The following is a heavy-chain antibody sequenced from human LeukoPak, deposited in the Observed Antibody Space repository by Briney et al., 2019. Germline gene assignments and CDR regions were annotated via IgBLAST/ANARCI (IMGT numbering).Heavy chain of an antibody. V-gene: IGHV4-39*07. CDR2: IYSSGNT. D-gene: IGHD1-26*01. CDR3: ARVGVGTTFGRLPVDF. CDR1: GASITSSNYY. Sequence: SETLSLTCAVSGASITSSNYYWGWVRQSPGKGLEWIGNIYSSGNTYYNASLKSRVTMYIDTSKNQFFLKLSSVTAADTAVYYCARVGVGTTFGRLPVDFWGQGTLVTVSS. J-gene: IGHJ4*02.